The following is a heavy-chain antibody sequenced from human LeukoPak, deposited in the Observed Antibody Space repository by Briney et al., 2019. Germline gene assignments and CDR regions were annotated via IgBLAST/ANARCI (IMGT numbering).Heavy chain of an antibody. D-gene: IGHD1-14*01. CDR1: GGSISSYY. Sequence: SETLSLTCTVSGGSISSYYWGWIRQPPGKGLEWIGSIYPSARSYYNPSLRSRVTISVDTSKNQFSLKLSSVTAADTAVFYCARLGLPGPTGDWFDPWGQGTLVTVSS. V-gene: IGHV4-38-2*02. J-gene: IGHJ5*02. CDR3: ARLGLPGPTGDWFDP. CDR2: IYPSARS.